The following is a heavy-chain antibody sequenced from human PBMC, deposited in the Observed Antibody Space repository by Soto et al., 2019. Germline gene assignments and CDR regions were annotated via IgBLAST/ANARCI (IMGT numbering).Heavy chain of an antibody. CDR2: IKSKTDGGTT. CDR1: GFTFSNAW. D-gene: IGHD5-12*01. J-gene: IGHJ4*02. CDR3: TTGPRRDGYNSRSLLIGY. Sequence: LRLSCAASGFTFSNAWMSWVRQAPGKGLEWVGRIKSKTDGGTTDYAAPVKGRLTISRDDSKNTLYLQMNSLKTEDTAVYYCTTGPRRDGYNSRSLLIGYWGQGTLVTVSS. V-gene: IGHV3-15*01.